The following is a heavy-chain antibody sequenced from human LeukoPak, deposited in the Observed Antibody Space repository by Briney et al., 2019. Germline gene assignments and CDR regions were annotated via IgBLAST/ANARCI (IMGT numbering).Heavy chain of an antibody. J-gene: IGHJ4*02. V-gene: IGHV4-30-4*01. CDR3: ARLRSPPVLRYFDWLSYFDY. CDR2: IYYSGST. D-gene: IGHD3-9*01. Sequence: SETLSLTCTVSGGAIGSGDYYWSWIRQPPGKGLECVGYIYYSGSTYYNPSLKSRVTISVDTSKNQFSLKLSSVTAADTAVYYCARLRSPPVLRYFDWLSYFDYWGQGTLVTVSS. CDR1: GGAIGSGDYY.